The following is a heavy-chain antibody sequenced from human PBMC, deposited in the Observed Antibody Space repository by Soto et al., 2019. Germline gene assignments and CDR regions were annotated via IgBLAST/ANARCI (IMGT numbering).Heavy chain of an antibody. Sequence: SETLSLTCTVSGGSISSYYWSWIRQPPGKGLEWIGYIYYSGSTNYNPSLKSRVTISVDTSKNQFSLKLSSVTAADTAVYYCARHSLGHDYWGQGTLVTVPS. CDR1: GGSISSYY. V-gene: IGHV4-59*08. CDR2: IYYSGST. D-gene: IGHD3-16*01. CDR3: ARHSLGHDY. J-gene: IGHJ4*02.